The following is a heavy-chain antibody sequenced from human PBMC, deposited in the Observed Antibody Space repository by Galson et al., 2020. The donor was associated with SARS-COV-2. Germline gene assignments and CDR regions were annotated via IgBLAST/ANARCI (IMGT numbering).Heavy chain of an antibody. CDR2: ISHDGNNK. J-gene: IGHJ4*02. D-gene: IGHD3-22*01. CDR3: AKETADYDSSNFDV. V-gene: IGHV3-30*18. Sequence: KGLEWVAIISHDGNNKYADSVKGRFIISRDNSKSTLYLQMNSLRPDDTAVYYCAKETADYDSSNFDVWGQGTLVTVSS.